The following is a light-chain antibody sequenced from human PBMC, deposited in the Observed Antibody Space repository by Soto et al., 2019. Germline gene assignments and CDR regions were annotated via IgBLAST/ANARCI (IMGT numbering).Light chain of an antibody. J-gene: IGKJ2*01. V-gene: IGKV3-11*01. CDR3: QQRSNWPLYT. CDR1: HSVDTY. CDR2: DAS. Sequence: EIVLTQSPAALSLSPGERATLSCRASHSVDTYLAWYHQKPGQPPRLLIYDASNRATGIPDRFSGSGSGTDFTLTISSLEPEDFAVYYCQQRSNWPLYTFGPGTKLETK.